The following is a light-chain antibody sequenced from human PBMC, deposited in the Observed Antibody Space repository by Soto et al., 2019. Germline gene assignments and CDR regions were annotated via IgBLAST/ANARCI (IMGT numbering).Light chain of an antibody. CDR1: QSVSSY. Sequence: EILVADSPLTLSLSPGERATLSCRASQSVSSYLAWYQQKPGQAPRLLIYDASNRATGIPARFSGSGSGTDFTLTISSLEPEDFAVYYCQQRSHWRALTFGGGTKVDIK. CDR3: QQRSHWRALT. CDR2: DAS. V-gene: IGKV3-11*01. J-gene: IGKJ4*01.